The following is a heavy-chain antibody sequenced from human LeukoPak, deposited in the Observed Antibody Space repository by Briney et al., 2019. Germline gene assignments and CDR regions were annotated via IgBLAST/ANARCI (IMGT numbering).Heavy chain of an antibody. J-gene: IGHJ6*02. D-gene: IGHD2-2*01. Sequence: PSETLSLTCAVYGGSFSGYYWSWIRQPPGKGLEWIGEINHSGSTNYNPSLKSRVTISVDTSKNQFSLKLSSVTAADTAVYYCARLGYQLLGCMDVWGQGTTATVSS. CDR1: GGSFSGYY. CDR2: INHSGST. V-gene: IGHV4-34*01. CDR3: ARLGYQLLGCMDV.